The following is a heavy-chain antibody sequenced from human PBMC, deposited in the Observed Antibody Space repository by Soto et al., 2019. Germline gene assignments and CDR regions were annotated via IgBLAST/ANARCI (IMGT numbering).Heavy chain of an antibody. CDR2: TYSRRNT. Sequence: LEILSLTCSVSGGSIVSTDFYWVWVRQAPGEGLEWIGSTYSRRNTYYNPFLRSRVTLSVDTSKNQFSLRLSSVTAADTAVYYCARGDGGFDFWGQGTLVTVSS. CDR1: GGSIVSTDFY. J-gene: IGHJ4*02. V-gene: IGHV4-39*07. CDR3: ARGDGGFDF. D-gene: IGHD2-21*02.